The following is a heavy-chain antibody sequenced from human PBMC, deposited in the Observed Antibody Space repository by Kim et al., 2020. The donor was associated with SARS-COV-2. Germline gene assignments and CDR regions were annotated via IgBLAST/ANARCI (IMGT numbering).Heavy chain of an antibody. V-gene: IGHV3-13*05. J-gene: IGHJ6*02. CDR1: GFTFSSYD. CDR2: IGTAGDP. D-gene: IGHD6-19*01. CDR3: ARGRGGGWLDYYYGMDV. Sequence: GGSLRLSCAASGFTFSSYDMHWVRQATGKGLEWVSAIGTAGDPYYPGSVKGRFTISRENAKNSLYLQMNSLRAGDTAVYYCARGRGGGWLDYYYGMDVWGQGTTVTVSS.